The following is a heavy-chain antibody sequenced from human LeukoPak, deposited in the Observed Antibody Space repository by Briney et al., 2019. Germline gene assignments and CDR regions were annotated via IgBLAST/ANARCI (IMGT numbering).Heavy chain of an antibody. D-gene: IGHD3-10*01. J-gene: IGHJ4*02. Sequence: SETLSLTCTVSGGSISSYYWSWIRQPAGKGLEWIGSIYYSGSTYYNPSLKSRVTISVDTSKNQFSLKLSSVTAADTAVYYCARPGFKGAGSPYFDYWGQGTLVTVSS. CDR3: ARPGFKGAGSPYFDY. V-gene: IGHV4-59*05. CDR1: GGSISSYY. CDR2: IYYSGST.